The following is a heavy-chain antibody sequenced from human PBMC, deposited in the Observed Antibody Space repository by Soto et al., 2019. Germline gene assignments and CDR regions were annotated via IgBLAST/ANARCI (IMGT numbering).Heavy chain of an antibody. J-gene: IGHJ4*02. CDR3: AKGSSGWSPGIDY. D-gene: IGHD6-19*01. Sequence: QVQLVESGGGVVQPGRSLRLSCAASGFTFSSYGMHWVRQAPGKGLEWVAVIAYDGSNKYYADSVKGRFTISRDNSKNTLYLQMNSLRAEDTAVYYCAKGSSGWSPGIDYWGQGTLVTVSS. CDR1: GFTFSSYG. CDR2: IAYDGSNK. V-gene: IGHV3-30*18.